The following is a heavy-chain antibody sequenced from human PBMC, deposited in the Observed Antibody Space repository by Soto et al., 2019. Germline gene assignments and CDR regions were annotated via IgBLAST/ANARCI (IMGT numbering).Heavy chain of an antibody. CDR1: GFTXSNYG. Sequence: GGSLRLSCAASGFTXSNYGMHWVRQAPGRGLDWLAAVWYEGSNKYYADSVEGRFTISRDNSKNTLYLQMNGLRAEDTAVYYCAKDTGSTAYLIDYWGQGTLVTVSS. V-gene: IGHV3-33*06. CDR2: VWYEGSNK. D-gene: IGHD1-26*01. CDR3: AKDTGSTAYLIDY. J-gene: IGHJ4*02.